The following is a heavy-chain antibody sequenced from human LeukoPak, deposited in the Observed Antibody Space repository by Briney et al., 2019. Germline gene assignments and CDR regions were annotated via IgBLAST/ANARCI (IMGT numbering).Heavy chain of an antibody. D-gene: IGHD2-15*01. Sequence: ASVKVSCKTSGYTFTGYYMHWVRRAPGQGLEWMGWINPNSGGTNYAQKFQGRVTMTRDTSISTAYMELSRLRSDDTAVYYCARDISPVVAATADYWGQGTLVTVSS. V-gene: IGHV1-2*02. CDR1: GYTFTGYY. J-gene: IGHJ4*02. CDR2: INPNSGGT. CDR3: ARDISPVVAATADY.